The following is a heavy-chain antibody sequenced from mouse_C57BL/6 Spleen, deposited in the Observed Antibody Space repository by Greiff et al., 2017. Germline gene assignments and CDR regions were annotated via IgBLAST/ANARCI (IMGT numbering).Heavy chain of an antibody. Sequence: EVQLVESGGGLVKPGGSLKLSCAASGFTFSDYGMHWVRQAPEKGLEWVAYISRGSSTINYADTVKGRFTISRDNAKNTLFLQMTSLRSEDTAMYYCARGTTVVANWYFDVWGTGTTVTVSS. CDR2: ISRGSSTI. J-gene: IGHJ1*03. CDR3: ARGTTVVANWYFDV. D-gene: IGHD1-1*01. V-gene: IGHV5-17*01. CDR1: GFTFSDYG.